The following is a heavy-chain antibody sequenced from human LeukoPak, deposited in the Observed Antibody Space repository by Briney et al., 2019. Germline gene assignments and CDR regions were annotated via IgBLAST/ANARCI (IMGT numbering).Heavy chain of an antibody. V-gene: IGHV3-30*02. D-gene: IGHD2-8*01. J-gene: IGHJ4*02. Sequence: GGSLRLSCVASGFTFSSYGMQWVRQAPGKGLEWVAFIGFDGSKIYYADSVKDRFTISRDNSKNTVNLQMNSLRVEDTAVYYCAKDSDTYGHRHFDHWGQGTLVTVSS. CDR3: AKDSDTYGHRHFDH. CDR2: IGFDGSKI. CDR1: GFTFSSYG.